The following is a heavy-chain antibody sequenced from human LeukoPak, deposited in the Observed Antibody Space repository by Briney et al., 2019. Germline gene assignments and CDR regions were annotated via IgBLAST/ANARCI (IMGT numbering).Heavy chain of an antibody. CDR2: INSDGSST. CDR1: GFTFSSYW. D-gene: IGHD2-8*02. CDR3: TRAQTGGVFDY. V-gene: IGHV3-74*01. Sequence: PGGSLRLSCAASGFTFSSYWMHWVRQAPGKGLVWVSRINSDGSSTNYADSVKGRFTISRDNAKNTLYLQMNSLRAEDTAVFYCTRAQTGGVFDYWGQGTLVTVSS. J-gene: IGHJ4*02.